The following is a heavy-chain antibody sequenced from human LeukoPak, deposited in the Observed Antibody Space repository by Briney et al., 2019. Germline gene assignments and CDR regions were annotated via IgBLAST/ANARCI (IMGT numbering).Heavy chain of an antibody. Sequence: GGSLRLFCAASGFIFSSYNMNWVRQAPGKALEGVSSISCSSSYIYYADSVKGRFTISRDNAKNSLYLQMNSLRAEDTAVYYCAKEQTELSWFGDTDYWGQGTLVTVSS. CDR3: AKEQTELSWFGDTDY. CDR1: GFIFSSYN. CDR2: ISCSSSYI. D-gene: IGHD3-10*01. V-gene: IGHV3-21*04. J-gene: IGHJ4*02.